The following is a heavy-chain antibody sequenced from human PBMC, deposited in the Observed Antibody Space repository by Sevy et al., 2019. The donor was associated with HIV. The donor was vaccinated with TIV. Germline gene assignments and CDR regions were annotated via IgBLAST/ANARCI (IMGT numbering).Heavy chain of an antibody. CDR3: ARASGYSSSWYIWYFDL. CDR1: GFTFSSYW. D-gene: IGHD6-13*01. Sequence: GGSLRLSCAASGFTFSSYWMHWVRQAPGKGLVWVSRINSDGSSTSYADSVKGRFTISRDNAKNRLYLEMNSLRAEDTAVYYCARASGYSSSWYIWYFDLWGRGTLVTVSS. CDR2: INSDGSST. J-gene: IGHJ2*01. V-gene: IGHV3-74*01.